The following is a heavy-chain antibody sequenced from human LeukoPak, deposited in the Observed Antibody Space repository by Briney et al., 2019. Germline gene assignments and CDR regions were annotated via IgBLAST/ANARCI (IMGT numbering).Heavy chain of an antibody. Sequence: PSETLSLTCTVSGGSISSGGYYWSWIRQHPGKGLEWIGYIYYSGSTYYNPSLKSPVTISVDTSKNQFSLKLSSVTAGDTAVYYCARLEYSSSSNYFDYWGQGTLVTVSS. J-gene: IGHJ4*02. V-gene: IGHV4-31*01. CDR3: ARLEYSSSSNYFDY. CDR1: GGSISSGGYY. D-gene: IGHD6-6*01. CDR2: IYYSGST.